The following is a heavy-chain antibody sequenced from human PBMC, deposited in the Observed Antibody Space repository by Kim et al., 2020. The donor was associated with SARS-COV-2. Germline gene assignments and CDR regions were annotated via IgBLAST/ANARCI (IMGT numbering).Heavy chain of an antibody. V-gene: IGHV3-30*18. Sequence: GALRLSCAASGFTFSSYGMHWVRQAPGKGLEWVAVISYDGSNKYYADSVKGRFTISRDNSKNTLYLQMNSLRAEDTAVYYCAKEHYYGSGSYYIYYYGMDVWGQGTTVTVSS. CDR1: GFTFSSYG. J-gene: IGHJ6*02. CDR3: AKEHYYGSGSYYIYYYGMDV. D-gene: IGHD3-10*01. CDR2: ISYDGSNK.